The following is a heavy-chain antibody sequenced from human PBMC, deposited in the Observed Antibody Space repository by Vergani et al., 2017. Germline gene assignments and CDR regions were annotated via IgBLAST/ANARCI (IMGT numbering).Heavy chain of an antibody. Sequence: EVQLVQSGAEVKTPGESLRISCKGSGYSFTSYWISWVRQMPGKGLEWIGTIDPSDSYTNYSLSFQRHVTISADKSISTAYLQWSSLKASDTAMYYGARAFWEQNVNAFDIWGQGTMVTVSS. CDR1: GYSFTSYW. CDR3: ARAFWEQNVNAFDI. CDR2: IDPSDSYT. D-gene: IGHD3-10*01. J-gene: IGHJ3*02. V-gene: IGHV5-10-1*03.